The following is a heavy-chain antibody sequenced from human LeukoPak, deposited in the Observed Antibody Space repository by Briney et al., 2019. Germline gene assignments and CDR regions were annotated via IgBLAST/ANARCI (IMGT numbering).Heavy chain of an antibody. V-gene: IGHV4-61*02. J-gene: IGHJ4*02. CDR1: GYSISSGSY. D-gene: IGHD1/OR15-1a*01. CDR3: ARGQPRRTFDY. CDR2: IYTSGST. Sequence: SETLSLTCIVSGYSISSGSYWGWIRQPAGKGLEWTGRIYTSGSTNYNPSLKSRVTISVDTSKNQFSLKLSSVTAADTAVYYCARGQPRRTFDYWGQGTLVTVSS.